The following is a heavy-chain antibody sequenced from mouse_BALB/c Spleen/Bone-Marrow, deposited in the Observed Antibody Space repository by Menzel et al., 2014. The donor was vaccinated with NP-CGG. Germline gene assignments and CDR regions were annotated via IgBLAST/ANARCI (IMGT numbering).Heavy chain of an antibody. CDR2: ILPGSDNT. CDR1: GYTFSNYW. Sequence: QVHVKQSGGELMKPGASVKISCKATGYTFSNYWIQWVKQRPGHGPEWIGEILPGSDNTNYNEKFKGKATFTADTSSNTAYMQLSSLTSEDSAVYYCARGNPFDLWGQGTTLTVSS. CDR3: ARGNPFDL. V-gene: IGHV1-9*01. J-gene: IGHJ2*01.